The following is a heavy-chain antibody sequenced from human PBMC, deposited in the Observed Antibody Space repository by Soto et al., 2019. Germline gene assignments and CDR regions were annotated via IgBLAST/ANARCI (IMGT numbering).Heavy chain of an antibody. J-gene: IGHJ6*02. Sequence: GGSLRLSCAASGFTFSSYAMSWVRHVPGGGLEWVSAISGSGGSTYYADSVKGRFTISKDNSKNTLYLQMNSLSAEDTAVYYFTKVEGHFDGSLEYYYYYDMDVWGQWAKVTISS. CDR1: GFTFSSYA. D-gene: IGHD3-9*01. CDR2: ISGSGGST. CDR3: TKVEGHFDGSLEYYYYYDMDV. V-gene: IGHV3-23*01.